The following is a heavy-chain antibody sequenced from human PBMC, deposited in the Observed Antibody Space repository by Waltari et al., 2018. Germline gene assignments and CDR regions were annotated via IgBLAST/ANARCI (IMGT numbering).Heavy chain of an antibody. CDR1: GFTFDDYA. V-gene: IGHV3-9*01. CDR2: ISWNSGNI. J-gene: IGHJ3*02. Sequence: EVQLVESGGGLVQPGRSLRLSCAASGFTFDDYAMHWVRKAPGKGLGWFSGISWNSGNIGYADSVKGRFTISRDNAKNSLYLQMNSLRAEDTALYYCGKDTGYYDSSGYYPGAFDIWGQGTMVTVSS. D-gene: IGHD3-22*01. CDR3: GKDTGYYDSSGYYPGAFDI.